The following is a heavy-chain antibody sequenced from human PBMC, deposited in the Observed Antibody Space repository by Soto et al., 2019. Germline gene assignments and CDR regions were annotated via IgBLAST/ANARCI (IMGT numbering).Heavy chain of an antibody. CDR2: IYHSGRT. V-gene: IGHV4-4*02. CDR3: AGYYGSGSCYLDWFDP. Sequence: QVQLQESGPGLVKPSGTLSLTCAVSGGSINSSNWWTWVRQPSGQGLEWIGEIYHSGRTNYNPSLKSRVTISIVTSKTQFSLKLASVTAADTAVYYCAGYYGSGSCYLDWFDPWGQGTLVTVSS. CDR1: GGSINSSNW. D-gene: IGHD3-10*01. J-gene: IGHJ5*02.